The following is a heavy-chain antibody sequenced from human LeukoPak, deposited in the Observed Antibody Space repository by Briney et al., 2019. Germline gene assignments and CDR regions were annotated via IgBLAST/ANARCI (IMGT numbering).Heavy chain of an antibody. J-gene: IGHJ6*03. Sequence: GGSLRLSCAASGFTFSSYAMSWVRQAPGKGLEWVSAISGSGGSTYYADSVKGRFTISRDNSKNTLYLQMNSLRAEDTAVYYCAKDGVVVVPAAPNYYYYYMDVWGKGTTVTVSS. CDR3: AKDGVVVVPAAPNYYYYYMDV. CDR1: GFTFSSYA. CDR2: ISGSGGST. D-gene: IGHD2-2*01. V-gene: IGHV3-23*01.